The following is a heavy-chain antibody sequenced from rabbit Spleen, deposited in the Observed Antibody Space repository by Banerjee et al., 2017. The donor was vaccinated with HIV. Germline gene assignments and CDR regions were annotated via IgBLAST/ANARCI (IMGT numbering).Heavy chain of an antibody. Sequence: QSLEESGGGLVKPGASLTLTCTASGFSFSNKAVMCWVRQAPGKGLEWIACINVVTGKAVYASWAKGRYTFSKTSSTTVTLQMTSLTAADTATYFCARDLVAVIGWNFNLWGQGTLVTVS. D-gene: IGHD1-1*01. V-gene: IGHV1S40*01. CDR2: INVVTGKA. CDR3: ARDLVAVIGWNFNL. CDR1: GFSFSNKAV. J-gene: IGHJ4*01.